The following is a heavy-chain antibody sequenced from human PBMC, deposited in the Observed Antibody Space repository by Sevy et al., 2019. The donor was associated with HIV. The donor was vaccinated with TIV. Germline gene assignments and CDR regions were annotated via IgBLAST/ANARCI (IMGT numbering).Heavy chain of an antibody. CDR3: TTPYLIVGAKGVDY. Sequence: VGSLRLSCAASGFTFSNAWMSWVRQAPGKGLEWVGRIKSKTDGGTTDYAAPVKGRFTISRDDSKNTLYLQMNSLKTEDTAVYYCTTPYLIVGAKGVDYWGQGTLVTVSS. CDR1: GFTFSNAW. D-gene: IGHD1-26*01. J-gene: IGHJ4*02. V-gene: IGHV3-15*01. CDR2: IKSKTDGGTT.